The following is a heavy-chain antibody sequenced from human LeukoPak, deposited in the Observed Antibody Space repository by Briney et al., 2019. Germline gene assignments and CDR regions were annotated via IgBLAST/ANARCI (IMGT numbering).Heavy chain of an antibody. J-gene: IGHJ6*03. D-gene: IGHD1-26*01. CDR1: GWSFSGYY. V-gene: IGHV4-34*01. CDR2: INHSGST. Sequence: SETLSLTCAVYGWSFSGYYWSWIRQPPGKGLEWIGEINHSGSTNYNPSLKSRVTISVDTSKNQFSLKLSPVTAADTAVYYCARSIVGATSYYMDVWGKGTTVTVSS. CDR3: ARSIVGATSYYMDV.